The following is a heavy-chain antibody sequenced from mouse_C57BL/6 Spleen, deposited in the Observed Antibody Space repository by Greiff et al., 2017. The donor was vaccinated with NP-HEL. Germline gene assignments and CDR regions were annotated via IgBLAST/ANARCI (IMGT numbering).Heavy chain of an antibody. D-gene: IGHD1-1*01. J-gene: IGHJ2*01. Sequence: VQLQQSGAELVRPGSSVKLSCKASGYTFTSYWMDWVKQRPGQGLEWIGNIYTSDSETHYNQKFKDKATLTVDKSSSTAYMQLSSLTSEDSAVYYCARRDYYGSSYYFDYWGQGTTLTVSS. CDR2: IYTSDSET. V-gene: IGHV1-61*01. CDR1: GYTFTSYW. CDR3: ARRDYYGSSYYFDY.